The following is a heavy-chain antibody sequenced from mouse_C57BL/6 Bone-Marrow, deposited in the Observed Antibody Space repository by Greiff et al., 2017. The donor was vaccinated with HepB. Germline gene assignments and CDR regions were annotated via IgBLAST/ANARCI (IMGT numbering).Heavy chain of an antibody. J-gene: IGHJ4*01. CDR2: ISNLAYSI. V-gene: IGHV5-15*01. Sequence: EVNVVESGGGLVQPGGSLKLSCAASGFTFSDYGMAWVRQAPRKGPEWVAFISNLAYSIYYADTVTGRITIARENAKNTLYLEMSSLRSEDTAVYYCERKGRSSKAMDYWGQGTAVTVSA. CDR1: GFTFSDYG. D-gene: IGHD1-1*01. CDR3: ERKGRSSKAMDY.